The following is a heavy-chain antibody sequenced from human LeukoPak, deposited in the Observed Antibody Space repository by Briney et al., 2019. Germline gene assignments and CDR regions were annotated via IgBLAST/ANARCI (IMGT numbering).Heavy chain of an antibody. CDR2: IKRDGSEK. V-gene: IGHV3-7*01. J-gene: IGHJ5*02. Sequence: GGSLRLSCAASGFTFSSYWMTWVRQAPGKGLEWVANIKRDGSEKYYVDSVKGRFTISRDNAKNSLHLQMNSLRAEDTAVYYCARICTNGICWVTSWGQGTLVTVSS. D-gene: IGHD2-8*01. CDR3: ARICTNGICWVTS. CDR1: GFTFSSYW.